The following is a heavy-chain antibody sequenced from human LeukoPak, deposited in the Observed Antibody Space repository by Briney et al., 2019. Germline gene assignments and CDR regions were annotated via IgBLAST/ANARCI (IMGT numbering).Heavy chain of an antibody. CDR2: FDPEDGET. V-gene: IGHV1-24*01. CDR3: ARIVLSRGAFDI. CDR1: GYTLTELS. J-gene: IGHJ3*02. D-gene: IGHD3-10*01. Sequence: ASVKVSCKVSGYTLTELSMHWVRQAPGKGLECMGGFDPEDGETIYAQKFQGRVTMTEDTSTDTAYMELSSLRSEDTAVYYCARIVLSRGAFDIWGQGTMVTVSS.